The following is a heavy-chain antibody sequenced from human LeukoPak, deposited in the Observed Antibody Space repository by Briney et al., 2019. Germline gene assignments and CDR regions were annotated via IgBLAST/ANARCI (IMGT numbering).Heavy chain of an antibody. V-gene: IGHV3-23*01. D-gene: IGHD2-15*01. Sequence: GGSLRLSCAASGFTFSSYAMSWVRQAPGKELEWVSAISGSGGSTYYADSVKGRFTISRDNSKNTLYLQMNSLRAEDTAVYYCAKERRHCSGGSCLDYWGQGTLVTVSS. CDR1: GFTFSSYA. J-gene: IGHJ4*02. CDR3: AKERRHCSGGSCLDY. CDR2: ISGSGGST.